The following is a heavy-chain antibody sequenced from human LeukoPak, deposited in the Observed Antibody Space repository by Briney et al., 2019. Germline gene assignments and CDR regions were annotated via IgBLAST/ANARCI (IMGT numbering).Heavy chain of an antibody. Sequence: PSETLSLTCTVSGGSISSSSYYWGWIRQPPGKGLECIGSIYYSGSTYYNPSLKSRVTISVDKSKSQFSLRLSSVTAADTAVYYCASNGYYCIEFWGKGTTVTVSS. D-gene: IGHD2-8*01. CDR3: ASNGYYCIEF. CDR2: IYYSGST. V-gene: IGHV4-39*07. J-gene: IGHJ6*03. CDR1: GGSISSSSYY.